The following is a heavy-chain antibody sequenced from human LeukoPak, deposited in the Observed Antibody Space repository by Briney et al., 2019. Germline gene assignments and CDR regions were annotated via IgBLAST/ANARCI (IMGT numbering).Heavy chain of an antibody. Sequence: ASVKVSCKASGYTFTSYDINWVRQATGQGLEWMGWINPNSGGTNYAQKFQGRVTMTRDTSISTAYMELSRLRSDDTAVYYCARQYCSSTSCYGGAFDIWGQGTMVTVSS. CDR1: GYTFTSYD. CDR3: ARQYCSSTSCYGGAFDI. V-gene: IGHV1-2*02. J-gene: IGHJ3*02. CDR2: INPNSGGT. D-gene: IGHD2-2*01.